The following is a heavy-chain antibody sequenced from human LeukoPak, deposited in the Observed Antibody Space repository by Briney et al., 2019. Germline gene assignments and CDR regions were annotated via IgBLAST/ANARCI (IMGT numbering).Heavy chain of an antibody. CDR1: GGTFSSYA. J-gene: IGHJ4*02. D-gene: IGHD3-10*01. CDR3: ARVYLLRSAMVRGVFPAD. V-gene: IGHV1-18*01. Sequence: GASVKVSCKASGGTFSSYAISWVRQAPGQGLEWMGWISAYNGNTNYAQKLQGRVTMTTDTSTSTAYMELRSLRSDDTAVYYCARVYLLRSAMVRGVFPADWGQGTLVTVSS. CDR2: ISAYNGNT.